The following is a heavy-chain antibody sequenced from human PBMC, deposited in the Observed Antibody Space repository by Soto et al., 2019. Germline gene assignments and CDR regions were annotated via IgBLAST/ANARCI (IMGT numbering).Heavy chain of an antibody. CDR2: IYHSGST. Sequence: SETLSLTCAVSGGSISSGGYSWSWIRQPPGKGLEWIGYIYHSGSTYYNPSLKSRVTISVDRSKNQFSLKLSSVTAADTAVYYCARVSKELLPGGYYYYGMDVWGQGTTVTVSS. J-gene: IGHJ6*02. CDR3: ARVSKELLPGGYYYYGMDV. V-gene: IGHV4-30-2*01. CDR1: GGSISSGGYS. D-gene: IGHD1-26*01.